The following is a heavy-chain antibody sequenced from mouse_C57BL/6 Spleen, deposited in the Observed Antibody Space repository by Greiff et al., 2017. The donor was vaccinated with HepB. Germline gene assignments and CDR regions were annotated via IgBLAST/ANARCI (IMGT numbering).Heavy chain of an antibody. D-gene: IGHD2-4*01. Sequence: EVMLVESGEGLVKPGGSLKLSCAASGFTFSSYAMSWVRQTPEKRLEWVAYISSGGDYIYYADTVKGRFTISRDNARNTLYLQMSSLKSEDTAIYYCTRGEDDYAWFAYWGQGTLVTVSA. CDR3: TRGEDDYAWFAY. J-gene: IGHJ3*01. CDR2: ISSGGDYI. V-gene: IGHV5-9-1*02. CDR1: GFTFSSYA.